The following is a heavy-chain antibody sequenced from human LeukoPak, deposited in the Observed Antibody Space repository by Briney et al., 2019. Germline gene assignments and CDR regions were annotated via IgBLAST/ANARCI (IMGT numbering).Heavy chain of an antibody. CDR3: VRLGGIYYYYYMEV. V-gene: IGHV4-34*01. CDR1: GGSFSGYY. D-gene: IGHD1-26*01. J-gene: IGHJ6*03. Sequence: SETLSLTCAVSGGSFSGYYWSWICKPPPTGQDWIREINHSGGSNYTPSFKIRVPMSVATSKNHSSLKLSPVPAADTPMYYCVRLGGIYYYYYMEVWGKGTTVTVSS. CDR2: INHSGGS.